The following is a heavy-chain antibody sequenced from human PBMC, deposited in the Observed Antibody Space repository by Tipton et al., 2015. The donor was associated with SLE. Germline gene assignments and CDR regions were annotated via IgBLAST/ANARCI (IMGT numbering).Heavy chain of an antibody. CDR1: GGSISSNY. CDR3: ARSGDYSGIYYYGFDV. D-gene: IGHD4-11*01. CDR2: ISDGGGT. Sequence: TLSLTCSVSGGSISSNYWIWIRQPPGKGLEWIGYISDGGGTNHNPSLKSRVIISVDPAKNQFSLRLTSVTAADTAVYYCARSGDYSGIYYYGFDVWGQGTTVSVSS. J-gene: IGHJ6*02. V-gene: IGHV4-59*01.